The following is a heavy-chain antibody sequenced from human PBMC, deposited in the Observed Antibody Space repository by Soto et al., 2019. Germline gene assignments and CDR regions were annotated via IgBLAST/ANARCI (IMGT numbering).Heavy chain of an antibody. CDR1: GDSVSSGSYY. J-gene: IGHJ4*02. V-gene: IGHV4-61*01. D-gene: IGHD3-22*01. CDR3: ARTNSRGHWAAWY. CDR2: IQPSGNT. Sequence: SSETLSLTCTVSGDSVSSGSYYWSWIRQAPGKGLEWIGYIQPSGNTNYNPSLKSRVTISLHTSKNQFSLNLRSVTAADTAVYYCARTNSRGHWAAWYWGQGTLVTVSS.